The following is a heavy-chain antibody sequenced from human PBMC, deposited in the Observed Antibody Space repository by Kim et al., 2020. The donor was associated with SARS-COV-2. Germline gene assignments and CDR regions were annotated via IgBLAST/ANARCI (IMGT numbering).Heavy chain of an antibody. CDR3: ARIRPVEGSGSYYPDY. CDR2: IDWDDDK. J-gene: IGHJ4*02. D-gene: IGHD3-10*01. Sequence: SGPTLVNPTQTLTLTCTFSGFSLSTSGMCVSWIRQPPGKALEWLARIDWDDDKYYSTSLKTRLTISKDTSKNQVVLTMTNMDPVDTATYYCARIRPVEGSGSYYPDYWGQGTLVTVSS. CDR1: GFSLSTSGMC. V-gene: IGHV2-70*11.